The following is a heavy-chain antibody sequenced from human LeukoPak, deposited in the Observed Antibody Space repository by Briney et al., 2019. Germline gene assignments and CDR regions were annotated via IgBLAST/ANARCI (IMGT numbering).Heavy chain of an antibody. CDR2: ISSNNDTT. CDR1: GYTFSNYA. J-gene: IGHJ6*03. V-gene: IGHV1-18*01. CDR3: ARATGTTWSYYYYYMDV. Sequence: ASVTVSCKASGYTFSNYAFTWVRQAPGQGLEWLGWISSNNDTTNYAQKLQGRVTMTTDTSTSTAYMELRSLRSEDTAVYYCARATGTTWSYYYYYMDVWGKGTTVTISS. D-gene: IGHD1-1*01.